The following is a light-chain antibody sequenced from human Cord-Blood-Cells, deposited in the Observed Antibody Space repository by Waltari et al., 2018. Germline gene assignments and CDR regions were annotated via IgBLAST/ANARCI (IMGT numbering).Light chain of an antibody. Sequence: DIVMTHPPDSLAVYLGEGHTINCQSSQSVLYSSHNKNYLTWYQQQPGQPPKLLIYWASTRESGVPDRFSGSGSGTDFTLTISSLQAEDVAVYYCQQYYSTPYTFGQGTKLEIK. V-gene: IGKV4-1*01. CDR1: QSVLYSSHNKNY. CDR2: WAS. CDR3: QQYYSTPYT. J-gene: IGKJ2*01.